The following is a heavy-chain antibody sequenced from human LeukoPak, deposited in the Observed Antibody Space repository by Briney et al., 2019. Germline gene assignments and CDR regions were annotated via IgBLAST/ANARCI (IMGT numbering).Heavy chain of an antibody. CDR3: ARDRLSRMATGDPYWFDS. CDR2: ISAYNGNT. V-gene: IGHV1-18*01. Sequence: ASVKVSCKASGYTFTSYGISWVRQAPGQGLEWMGWISAYNGNTNYAQKLQGRVTMTTDTSTSTAYMELRSLRSDDTAVYYCARDRLSRMATGDPYWFDSWGQGTLVTVSS. D-gene: IGHD5-12*01. J-gene: IGHJ5*01. CDR1: GYTFTSYG.